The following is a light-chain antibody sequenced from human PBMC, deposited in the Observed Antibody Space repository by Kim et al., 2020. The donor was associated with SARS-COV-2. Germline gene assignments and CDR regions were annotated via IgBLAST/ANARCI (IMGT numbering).Light chain of an antibody. CDR2: GNS. V-gene: IGLV1-40*01. Sequence: QSVLTQPPSVSGAPGQRVTISCTGSSSNIGAGYDVHWYQHLPGPAPKLLIYGNSNRPSGVPDRFSGSKSGTSASLAITGLQAEDEADYSCQSFDSSLSHAVFGGGTQLTVL. CDR3: QSFDSSLSHAV. J-gene: IGLJ7*01. CDR1: SSNIGAGYD.